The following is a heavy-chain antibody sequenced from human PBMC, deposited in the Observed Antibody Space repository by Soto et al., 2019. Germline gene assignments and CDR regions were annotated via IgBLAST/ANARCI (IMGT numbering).Heavy chain of an antibody. CDR3: ARRHLAVAVSPWFDP. CDR1: GLSISDSEMG. D-gene: IGHD6-19*01. J-gene: IGHJ5*02. V-gene: IGHV2-26*01. CDR2: IDSSGEK. Sequence: QVTLKESGPVLVKPTETLTLRCTVSGLSISDSEMGVSWICQPPGKVLEWLAHIDSSGEKSYRTFLKSRLTISKDTSKSQIVLIMTNMDPADTGTYYCARRHLAVAVSPWFDPWGQGILVTVSS.